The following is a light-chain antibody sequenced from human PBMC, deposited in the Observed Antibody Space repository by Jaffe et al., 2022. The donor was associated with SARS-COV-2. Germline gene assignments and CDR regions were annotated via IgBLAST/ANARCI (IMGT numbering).Light chain of an antibody. CDR2: GNS. J-gene: IGLJ3*02. CDR1: SSNIGARYD. V-gene: IGLV1-40*01. CDR3: QSYDSSLSGWV. Sequence: QSVLTQPPSVSGAPGQRVTISCTGSSSNIGARYDVHWYQQLPGTAPKLLIYGNSNRPSRVPDRFSGSKSGTSASLAISGLQAEDEADYYCQSYDSSLSGWVFGGGTRLTVL.